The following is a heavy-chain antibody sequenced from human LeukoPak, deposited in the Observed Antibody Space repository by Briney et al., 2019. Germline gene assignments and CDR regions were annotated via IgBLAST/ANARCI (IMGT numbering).Heavy chain of an antibody. CDR3: ARDSDRYQGYYYYYMDV. V-gene: IGHV3-48*01. CDR2: ISGSSSGK. J-gene: IGHJ6*03. D-gene: IGHD2-21*02. Sequence: GGSLRLSCAASGFTFSSYSVNWVRQAPGKGLEWVSYISGSSSGKFYADSVKGRFTISRDNAKNSLYLQMNSLRAEDTAVYYCARDSDRYQGYYYYYMDVWGKGTTVTVSS. CDR1: GFTFSSYS.